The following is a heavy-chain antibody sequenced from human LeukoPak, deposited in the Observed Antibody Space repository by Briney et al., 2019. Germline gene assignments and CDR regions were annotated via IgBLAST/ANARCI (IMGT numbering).Heavy chain of an antibody. D-gene: IGHD3-22*01. Sequence: ASVKVSCTVSGYTLTELSMHWVRQAPGKGLEWMGGFDPEDGETIYTQKFQGRVTMTEDTSTDTAYMELSSLRSEDTAVYYCATTATVDYYDSSGFDYWGQGTLVTVSS. CDR1: GYTLTELS. J-gene: IGHJ4*02. V-gene: IGHV1-24*01. CDR3: ATTATVDYYDSSGFDY. CDR2: FDPEDGET.